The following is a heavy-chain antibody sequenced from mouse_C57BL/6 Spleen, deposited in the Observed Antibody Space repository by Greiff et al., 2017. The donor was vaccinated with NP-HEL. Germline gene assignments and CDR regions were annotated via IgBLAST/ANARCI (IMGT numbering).Heavy chain of an antibody. Sequence: VQLQQSGAELMKPGASVKLSCKATGYTFTGYWIEWVKQRPGHGLEWIGEILPGSGSTNYNEKFKGKATFTADPSSNTAYMQLSSLTTEDSAIYYCARREDYGSSSYWYFDVWGTGTTVTVSS. V-gene: IGHV1-9*01. CDR2: ILPGSGST. J-gene: IGHJ1*03. CDR1: GYTFTGYW. D-gene: IGHD1-1*01. CDR3: ARREDYGSSSYWYFDV.